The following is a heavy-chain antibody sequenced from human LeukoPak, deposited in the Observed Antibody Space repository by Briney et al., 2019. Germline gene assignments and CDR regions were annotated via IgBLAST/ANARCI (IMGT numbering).Heavy chain of an antibody. CDR1: GFTFRSYG. D-gene: IGHD2-21*01. V-gene: IGHV3-30*02. Sequence: GGSLRLSCAASGFTFRSYGMHWVRQAPGKGLEWVAFIRYDGSNKYYADSVKGRFTISRDNSKNTLYLQMNSLRAEDTAVYYCAKVSILWSEEGLDYYYMDVWGKGTTVTVSS. J-gene: IGHJ6*03. CDR2: IRYDGSNK. CDR3: AKVSILWSEEGLDYYYMDV.